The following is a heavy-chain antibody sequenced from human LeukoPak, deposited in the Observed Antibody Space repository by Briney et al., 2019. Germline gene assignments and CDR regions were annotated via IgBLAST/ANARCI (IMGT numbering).Heavy chain of an antibody. CDR2: INPTGGST. D-gene: IGHD3-22*01. Sequence: GASVKVSCKASGYTFTSYYMHWVRQAPGEGLEWMGIINPTGGSTSYAQKFQGRVTMTRDTSTSTVYMELSSLRSEDTAVYYCATLGPYDSSGYYYSRYYFDYWGQGTLVTVSS. CDR3: ATLGPYDSSGYYYSRYYFDY. J-gene: IGHJ4*02. V-gene: IGHV1-46*01. CDR1: GYTFTSYY.